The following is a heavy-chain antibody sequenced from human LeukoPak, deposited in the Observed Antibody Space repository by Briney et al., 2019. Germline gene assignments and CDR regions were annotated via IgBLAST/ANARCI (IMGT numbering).Heavy chain of an antibody. D-gene: IGHD3-22*01. CDR2: INPGGGST. CDR3: ARDYYYDNSGYCDY. V-gene: IGHV1-46*01. CDR1: GYTFTNYY. J-gene: IGHJ4*02. Sequence: ASVKVSCKASGYTFTNYYIHWVRQAPGQGLEWMGVINPGGGSTSYAQKFQGRVTMTRDTSTSTVYMELSSLRSEDTAVYYCARDYYYDNSGYCDYWGQGTLVTVSS.